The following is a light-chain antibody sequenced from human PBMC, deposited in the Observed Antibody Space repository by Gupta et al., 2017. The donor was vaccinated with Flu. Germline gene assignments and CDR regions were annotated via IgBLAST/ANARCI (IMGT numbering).Light chain of an antibody. CDR3: QQYGSSPPYT. V-gene: IGKV3-20*01. J-gene: IGKJ2*01. CDR2: GAS. Sequence: EIVLTQSPGTLSLSPVERATLSCRASQSVSRSYLAWYQQKPGQAPRLLIYGASSRATGIPDRFSGSGYGTDFTLTISRREPEDFAVYYCQQYGSSPPYTFGQGTKLEIK. CDR1: QSVSRSY.